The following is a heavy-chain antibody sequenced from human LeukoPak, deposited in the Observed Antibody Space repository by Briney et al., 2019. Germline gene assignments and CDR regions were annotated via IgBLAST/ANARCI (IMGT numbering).Heavy chain of an antibody. J-gene: IGHJ4*02. D-gene: IGHD6-13*01. CDR3: ARDIIAAGQFDY. V-gene: IGHV4-59*01. CDR2: IYYSGST. CDR1: GGSISSYY. Sequence: KTSETLSLTCTVSGGSISSYYWSWIRQPPGKGLEWIGYIYYSGSTNYNPSLKRRVTISVDTSKNQFSLKLSSVTAADTAVYYCARDIIAAGQFDYWGQGTLVTVSS.